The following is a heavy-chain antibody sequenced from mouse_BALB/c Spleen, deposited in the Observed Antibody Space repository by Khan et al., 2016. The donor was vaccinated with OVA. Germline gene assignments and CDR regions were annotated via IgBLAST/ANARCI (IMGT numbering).Heavy chain of an antibody. V-gene: IGHV2-2*02. CDR1: GFSLSSYG. D-gene: IGHD2-13*01. CDR2: LWSGGST. Sequence: QVQLQQSGPGLVQPSQSLSITCTVSGFSLSSYGVHWVRQSPGKGLEWLGVLWSGGSTDFNAAFISRLSINKDNSKSQVFFKMNSLQTNDSAIYYCARGGLPFAYWGQGTLVTVSA. CDR3: ARGGLPFAY. J-gene: IGHJ3*01.